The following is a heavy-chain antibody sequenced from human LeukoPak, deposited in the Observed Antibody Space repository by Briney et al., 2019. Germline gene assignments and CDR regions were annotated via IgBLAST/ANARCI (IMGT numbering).Heavy chain of an antibody. V-gene: IGHV3-23*01. CDR3: RLLWFGEPFDY. Sequence: GGSLRLSCAASGFTFSSAAMSWVRQAPGKGLEWVSTISPSGGSTFYADSVKGRFTISRDNSKNTLHLQMNSLTAEDTAVYYCRLLWFGEPFDYWGQGTLVTVSS. CDR1: GFTFSSAA. D-gene: IGHD3-10*01. J-gene: IGHJ4*02. CDR2: ISPSGGST.